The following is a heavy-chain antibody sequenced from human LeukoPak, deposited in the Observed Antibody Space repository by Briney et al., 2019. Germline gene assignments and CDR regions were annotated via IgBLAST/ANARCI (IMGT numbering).Heavy chain of an antibody. CDR3: AKGATPFDYGGNSVN. CDR1: GFTFSSYA. D-gene: IGHD4-23*01. V-gene: IGHV3-23*01. CDR2: ISGSVDST. Sequence: GSLRLSCAASGFTFSSYAMSWVRQAPGKGLEWVSGISGSVDSTYYADSVRGRFTISRDNSKNTLYLQMNSLRAEDTAVYYCAKGATPFDYGGNSVNWGQGTLVTVSS. J-gene: IGHJ4*02.